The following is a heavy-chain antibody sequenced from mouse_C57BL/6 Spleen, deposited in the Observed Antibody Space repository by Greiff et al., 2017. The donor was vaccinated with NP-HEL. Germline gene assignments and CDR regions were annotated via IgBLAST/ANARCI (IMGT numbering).Heavy chain of an antibody. CDR3: ARSENSPDY. CDR2: IYPGSGST. CDR1: GYTFTSYW. V-gene: IGHV1-55*01. Sequence: QVHVKQSGAELVKPGASVKMSCKASGYTFTSYWITWVKQRPGQGLEWIGDIYPGSGSTNYNEKFKSKATLTVDTSSSTAYMQLSSLTSEDSAVYYCARSENSPDYWGQGTTLTVSS. D-gene: IGHD5-2*01. J-gene: IGHJ2*01.